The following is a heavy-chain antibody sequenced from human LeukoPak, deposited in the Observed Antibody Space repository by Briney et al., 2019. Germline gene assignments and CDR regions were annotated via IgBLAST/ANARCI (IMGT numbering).Heavy chain of an antibody. V-gene: IGHV3-21*05. J-gene: IGHJ4*02. CDR1: GFTFSSYA. Sequence: GGSLRLSCAASGFTFSSYAMSWVRQAPGKGLEWVSYISRSGAAIYYADSVRGRFTISRDNAENSLYLQMHSLRVEDTAVYYCARAPTVLVGYCSSSSCQADYWGQGTLVTVSS. CDR2: ISRSGAAI. D-gene: IGHD2-2*01. CDR3: ARAPTVLVGYCSSSSCQADY.